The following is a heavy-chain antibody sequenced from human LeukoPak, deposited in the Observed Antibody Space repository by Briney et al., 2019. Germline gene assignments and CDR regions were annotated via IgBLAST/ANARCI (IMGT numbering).Heavy chain of an antibody. J-gene: IGHJ4*02. Sequence: PGGSLRLSCAASGFTFSSYAMSWVRQAPGKGLEWVSAISGSGGSTYYADSVKGRFTISRDNSKNTLYLQMNSLRAEDTAVYYCAARSLYGGSVDYWGQGTRVTVSS. CDR3: AARSLYGGSVDY. CDR1: GFTFSSYA. V-gene: IGHV3-23*01. D-gene: IGHD4-23*01. CDR2: ISGSGGST.